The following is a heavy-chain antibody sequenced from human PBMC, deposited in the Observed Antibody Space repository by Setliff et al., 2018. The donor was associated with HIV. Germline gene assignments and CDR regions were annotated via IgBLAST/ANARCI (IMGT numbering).Heavy chain of an antibody. J-gene: IGHJ3*02. CDR1: GYTFTSYG. V-gene: IGHV1-18*01. CDR3: ARGLYSSSSRGAFDI. Sequence: GASVKVSCKASGYTFTSYGITWMRQAPGQGLEWMGWISAYNGNTDYAQKVQGRVTMTTDTSTSTAYMELRSLRSDDTAVYYCARGLYSSSSRGAFDIWGQVTMVTVSS. CDR2: ISAYNGNT. D-gene: IGHD6-6*01.